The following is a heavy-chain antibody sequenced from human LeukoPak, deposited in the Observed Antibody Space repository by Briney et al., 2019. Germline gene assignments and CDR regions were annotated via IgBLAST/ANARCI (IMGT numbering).Heavy chain of an antibody. CDR2: ISDGGQST. Sequence: GGSLRLSCAASRFTFSKYAMSWVRQAPGKGLEWVSAISDGGQSTYHADSVKGRFTISRDNSQNTLDLQMNSLRAEDTAVYYCAKGSADGRPYYFDYWGRGTLVTVSS. V-gene: IGHV3-23*01. J-gene: IGHJ4*02. CDR1: RFTFSKYA. CDR3: AKGSADGRPYYFDY. D-gene: IGHD3-3*01.